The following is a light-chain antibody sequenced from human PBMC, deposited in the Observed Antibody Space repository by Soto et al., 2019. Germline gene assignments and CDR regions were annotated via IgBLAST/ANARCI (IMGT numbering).Light chain of an antibody. V-gene: IGKV3-15*01. CDR3: QQYNTWLWT. CDR2: GAS. J-gene: IGKJ1*01. Sequence: EIVMTQSPATLSVSPGERATLSCRASQSVSSNLAWYQQKPGQAPRLLIYGASTRATGIPARFSGSGFGTEFILTISSLQSEDFAVYYCQQYNTWLWTFGQGTKVEI. CDR1: QSVSSN.